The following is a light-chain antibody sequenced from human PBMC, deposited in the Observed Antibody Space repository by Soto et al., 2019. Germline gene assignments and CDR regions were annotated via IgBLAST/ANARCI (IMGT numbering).Light chain of an antibody. J-gene: IGKJ1*01. CDR1: QSISNW. Sequence: DIQMTQSPSTLSASVGDRVTITCRASQSISNWVTWYQQKPGKAPQLLIYDASSLESGVASRFSGSGSGTEFTLTISSLQPEDFATYYCQQLNSYPRTFGQGTKVDIK. V-gene: IGKV1-5*01. CDR3: QQLNSYPRT. CDR2: DAS.